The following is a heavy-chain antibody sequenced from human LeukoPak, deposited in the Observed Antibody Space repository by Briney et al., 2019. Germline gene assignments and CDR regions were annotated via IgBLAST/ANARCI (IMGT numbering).Heavy chain of an antibody. CDR1: GGSITSSSYY. CDR2: IYYSGNT. J-gene: IGHJ4*02. D-gene: IGHD6-13*01. CDR3: ARHFNSIAGTVDY. V-gene: IGHV4-39*01. Sequence: SETLSLTCTVSGGSITSSSYYWGWIRQPPGTGLEWIGSIYYSGNTYYNPSLKSRVTISVDTSRNQFSRKLSSVTAADTAVYYCARHFNSIAGTVDYWGQGTLVTVSS.